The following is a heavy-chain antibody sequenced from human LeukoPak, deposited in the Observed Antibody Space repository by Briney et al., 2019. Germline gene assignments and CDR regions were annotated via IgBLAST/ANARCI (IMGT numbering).Heavy chain of an antibody. J-gene: IGHJ6*03. CDR2: IYYSGST. Sequence: SSETLSLTCTVSGGSISSYYWSWLRQPPGKGLEGIGYIYYSGSTNYNPSLKRRVTISVDTSKNQFSLKRSPGTEADTAVYYCRSQGIVVARGPHYMDVWGKGTTVTVSS. CDR3: RSQGIVVARGPHYMDV. V-gene: IGHV4-59*08. CDR1: GGSISSYY. D-gene: IGHD3-22*01.